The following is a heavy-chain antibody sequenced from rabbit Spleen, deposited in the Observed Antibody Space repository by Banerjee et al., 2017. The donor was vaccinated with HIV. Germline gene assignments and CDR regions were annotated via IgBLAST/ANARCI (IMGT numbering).Heavy chain of an antibody. J-gene: IGHJ4*01. V-gene: IGHV1S45*01. CDR2: IEGGSSAFS. CDR1: GFSFSDKAV. CDR3: ARVLTDVIGWNFGW. Sequence: QEQLVESGGGLVQPEGSLQLSCTASGFSFSDKAVMCWVRQAPGKGLEWIACIEGGSSAFSYFASWAKGRFTFSKTSSTTVTLQVTSLTAADTATYFCARVLTDVIGWNFGWWGPGTLVTVS. D-gene: IGHD1-1*01.